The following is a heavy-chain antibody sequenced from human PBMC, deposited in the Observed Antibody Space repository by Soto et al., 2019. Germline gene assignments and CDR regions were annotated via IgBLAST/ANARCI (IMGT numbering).Heavy chain of an antibody. J-gene: IGHJ4*02. Sequence: TLSLTCTVSGGSSSSGGYCWSWIRQHPGKGLEWIGYIYYSGSTYYNPSLKSRVTISVDTSKNQFSLKLSSVTAADTAVYYCARQAYCGGDCSDVLDYWGQGTLVTVSS. CDR2: IYYSGST. CDR1: GGSSSSGGYC. CDR3: ARQAYCGGDCSDVLDY. D-gene: IGHD2-21*02. V-gene: IGHV4-31*03.